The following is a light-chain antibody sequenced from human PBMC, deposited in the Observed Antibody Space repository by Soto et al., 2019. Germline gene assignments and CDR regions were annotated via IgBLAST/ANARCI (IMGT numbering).Light chain of an antibody. CDR1: SSDVGSYNL. Sequence: QSVLTQPASVSGSPGQSITISCTGTSSDVGSYNLVSWYQQHPGKAPKLMIYEGSGRPSGVSNRFSGSKSGNTASLTISGLQAENEADYYCCSYAGSSTPYVFGTGTKVTVL. V-gene: IGLV2-23*01. CDR3: CSYAGSSTPYV. CDR2: EGS. J-gene: IGLJ1*01.